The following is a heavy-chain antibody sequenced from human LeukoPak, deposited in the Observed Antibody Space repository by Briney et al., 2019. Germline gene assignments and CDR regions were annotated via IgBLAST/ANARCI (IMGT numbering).Heavy chain of an antibody. V-gene: IGHV3-64D*06. CDR2: ISSKGSST. J-gene: IGHJ5*02. CDR3: VKDSFSSSWYWFDP. D-gene: IGHD6-13*01. Sequence: GGSLSLSCSASGFTFSSYAMHWVRQAPGKGLEYVSAISSKGSSTHYADSVKGRFTISRDNSKNTLYLQMSSLRPDDTAVYYCVKDSFSSSWYWFDPWGQGTLVTVSS. CDR1: GFTFSSYA.